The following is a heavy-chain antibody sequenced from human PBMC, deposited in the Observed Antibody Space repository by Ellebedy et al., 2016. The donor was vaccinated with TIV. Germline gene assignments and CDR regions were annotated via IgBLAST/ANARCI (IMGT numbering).Heavy chain of an antibody. Sequence: GGSLRLXXAASGFTFSSYSMNWVRQAPGKGLKWVSYISSSSSTIYYADSVKGRFTISRDNAKNSLYLQMNSLRDEDTAVYYCARDAKGPFDPWGQGTLVTVSS. CDR2: ISSSSSTI. J-gene: IGHJ5*02. V-gene: IGHV3-48*02. CDR3: ARDAKGPFDP. CDR1: GFTFSSYS.